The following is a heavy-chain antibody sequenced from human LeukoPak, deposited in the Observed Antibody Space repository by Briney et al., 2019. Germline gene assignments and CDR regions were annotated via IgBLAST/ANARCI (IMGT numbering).Heavy chain of an antibody. CDR3: AKEFNRGLPDY. Sequence: GGSLRLSCAASGFTYSTYGMHWVRQAPGKGLEWVAVISYDGSNEYYADSVKGRFTISRDNSKNTLYLQMSSLRAEDTAVYYCAKEFNRGLPDYWGQGTLVTVPS. CDR2: ISYDGSNE. V-gene: IGHV3-30*18. D-gene: IGHD2-21*01. J-gene: IGHJ4*02. CDR1: GFTYSTYG.